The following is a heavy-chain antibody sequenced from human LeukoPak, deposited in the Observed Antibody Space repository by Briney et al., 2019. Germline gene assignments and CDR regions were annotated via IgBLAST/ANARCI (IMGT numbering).Heavy chain of an antibody. D-gene: IGHD3-10*01. CDR3: ASGSTSFANFDY. CDR2: IYTSGST. V-gene: IGHV4-4*09. CDR1: GGSISSYY. Sequence: SETLSLTCTVSGGSISSYYWSWIRQPPGKGLEWIGYIYTSGSTNYNPSLKSRVTISVDTSKNQFSLKLSSVAAADTAVYYCASGSTSFANFDYWGQGTLVTVSS. J-gene: IGHJ4*02.